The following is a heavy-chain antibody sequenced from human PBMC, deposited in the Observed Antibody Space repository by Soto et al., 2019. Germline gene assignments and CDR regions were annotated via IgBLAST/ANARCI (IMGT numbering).Heavy chain of an antibody. CDR3: ARDSRYCSGYFGAFDI. CDR2: ISASGGST. Sequence: PWGPLRLSCVASGFSITSFAMSWVRQAPGKGLEWASAISASGGSTYYADSVKGRFTISRDNSKNTLYLQMNSLRAEDTAVYYCARDSRYCSGYFGAFDIWGQGTMVTVSS. V-gene: IGHV3-23*01. CDR1: GFSITSFA. J-gene: IGHJ3*02. D-gene: IGHD2-15*01.